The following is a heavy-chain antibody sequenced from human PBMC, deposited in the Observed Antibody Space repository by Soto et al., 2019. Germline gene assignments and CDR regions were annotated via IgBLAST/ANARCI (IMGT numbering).Heavy chain of an antibody. J-gene: IGHJ5*02. CDR3: ARDRFDYYDSSGYWRFDP. Sequence: GGSLRLSCAASGFTFSSYSMNWVRQAPGKGLEWVSYISSSSSTIYYADSVKGRFTISRDNAKNSLYLQMNSLRAEDMAVYYCARDRFDYYDSSGYWRFDPWGQGTLVTVFS. V-gene: IGHV3-48*01. CDR2: ISSSSSTI. D-gene: IGHD3-22*01. CDR1: GFTFSSYS.